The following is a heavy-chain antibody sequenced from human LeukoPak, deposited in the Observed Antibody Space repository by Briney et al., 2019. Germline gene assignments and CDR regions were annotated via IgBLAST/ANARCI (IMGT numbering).Heavy chain of an antibody. Sequence: SETLSLTCTVSGGSISSGGYYWSWIRQHPGTGLEWIGYIYHSGSTNYNPSLQSRVTISVDTSKNQFSLNLNSVTAADTAVYYCARGGAARLHFQNWGQGTLVTVSS. CDR1: GGSISSGGYY. CDR2: IYHSGST. J-gene: IGHJ1*01. CDR3: ARGGAARLHFQN. V-gene: IGHV4-61*08. D-gene: IGHD6-6*01.